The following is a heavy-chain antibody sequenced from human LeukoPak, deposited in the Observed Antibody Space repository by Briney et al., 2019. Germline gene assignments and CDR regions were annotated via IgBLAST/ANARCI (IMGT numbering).Heavy chain of an antibody. Sequence: SETLSLTCTVSGYSISSGYYWGWIRQPPGKGLEWIGSIYRSGSTYYNPSLKSRVTISVDTSKNQFSLKLSSVTAADTAVYYCARVSEPRAMIVVVYFDYWGQGTLVTVSS. J-gene: IGHJ4*02. D-gene: IGHD3-22*01. CDR3: ARVSEPRAMIVVVYFDY. V-gene: IGHV4-38-2*02. CDR1: GYSISSGYY. CDR2: IYRSGST.